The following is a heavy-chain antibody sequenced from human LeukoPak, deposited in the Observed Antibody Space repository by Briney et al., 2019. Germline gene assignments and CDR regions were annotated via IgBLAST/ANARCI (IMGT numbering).Heavy chain of an antibody. CDR3: ARGAGGSSSSFDY. CDR1: GGSISSGSYY. J-gene: IGHJ4*02. D-gene: IGHD6-13*01. Sequence: NPSETLSLTCTVSGGSISSGSYYWSWIRQPAGKGLEWIGRIYTSGSTNYNPSLKSRVTMSVDTSKNQFSLKLSSVTAADTAVYYCARGAGGSSSSFDYWGQGTLVTVSS. CDR2: IYTSGST. V-gene: IGHV4-61*02.